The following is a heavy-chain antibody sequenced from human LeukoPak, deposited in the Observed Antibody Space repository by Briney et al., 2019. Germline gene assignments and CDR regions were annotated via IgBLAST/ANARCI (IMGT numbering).Heavy chain of an antibody. CDR1: GGTISRYY. V-gene: IGHV4-59*01. D-gene: IGHD1-26*01. CDR3: ARGGCYLRAFYI. CDR2: IYYSGST. Sequence: SETLSLTCTVSGGTISRYYWSWIRQPPGKGLEWVGYIYYSGSTNYNPTLKSRVTISVDTSKNQFSLKLSSVTAAYTAVYYCARGGCYLRAFYIWGQGTMVTVSS. J-gene: IGHJ3*02.